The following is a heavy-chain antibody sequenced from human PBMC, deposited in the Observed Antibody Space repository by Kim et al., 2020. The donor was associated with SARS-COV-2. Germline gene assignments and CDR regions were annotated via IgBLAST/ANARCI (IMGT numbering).Heavy chain of an antibody. CDR1: GGSISSYY. V-gene: IGHV4-59*13. D-gene: IGHD3-10*01. Sequence: SETLSLTCTVSGGSISSYYWSWIRQPPGKGLEWIGYIYYSGSTNYNPSLKSRVTISVDTSKNQFSLKLSSVTAADTAVYYCARTTMVRGVILFGATWFDPWGQGTLVTVSS. CDR2: IYYSGST. CDR3: ARTTMVRGVILFGATWFDP. J-gene: IGHJ5*02.